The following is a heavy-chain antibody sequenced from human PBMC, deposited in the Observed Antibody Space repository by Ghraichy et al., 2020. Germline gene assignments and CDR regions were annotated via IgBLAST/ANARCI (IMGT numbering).Heavy chain of an antibody. CDR3: AREVHSSTWPYYYNGMDV. D-gene: IGHD3-22*01. V-gene: IGHV4-59*01. CDR1: GGSIMSNY. J-gene: IGHJ6*02. Sequence: SETLSLTCSVSGGSIMSNYWNWFRQPPGKGLEWIGYVYYTTGTNYNPSLKSRVTISVDTSKKEVSLKVTSVTAADTAVYYCAREVHSSTWPYYYNGMDVWGQGTTVTVSS. CDR2: VYYTTGT.